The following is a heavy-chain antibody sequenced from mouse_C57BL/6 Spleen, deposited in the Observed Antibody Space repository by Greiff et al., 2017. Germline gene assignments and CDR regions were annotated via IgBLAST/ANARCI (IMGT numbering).Heavy chain of an antibody. V-gene: IGHV1-7*01. CDR3: ARSLGGLYYFFDY. J-gene: IGHJ2*01. Sequence: QVQLQQSGAELVKPGASVKLSCKASGYTFTSYWMHWVKQRPGQGLEWIGYINPSSGYTKYNQKFKDKATLTADKSSSTAYMQLSSLTYEDSAVYYCARSLGGLYYFFDYWGQGTTLTVSS. CDR2: INPSSGYT. D-gene: IGHD1-1*01. CDR1: GYTFTSYW.